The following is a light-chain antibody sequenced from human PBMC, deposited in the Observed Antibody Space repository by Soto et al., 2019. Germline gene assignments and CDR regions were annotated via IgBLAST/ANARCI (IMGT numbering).Light chain of an antibody. CDR2: GAS. Sequence: EIVMTQSPATLSVSPGERATLSCRASQSVSSNLAWYQQKPGQAPRLLIYGASTRATGIPARFSGSGSGTEFTLTISSLQSEDFAVYYCQQYNNWPQTFGQGTKGEI. CDR1: QSVSSN. CDR3: QQYNNWPQT. J-gene: IGKJ1*01. V-gene: IGKV3-15*01.